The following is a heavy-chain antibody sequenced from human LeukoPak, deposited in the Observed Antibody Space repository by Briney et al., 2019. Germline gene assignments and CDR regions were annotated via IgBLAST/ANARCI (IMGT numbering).Heavy chain of an antibody. CDR1: GYTFTGYY. CDR3: ARGGGIAAAGTPSHFDY. V-gene: IGHV1-2*02. Sequence: GASVKVSCKASGYTFTGYYMHWVRQAPGQGLEWMGWINPNSGGTNYAQKFQGRVTMTRDTSISTAYMELSRLRSDDTAVYYCARGGGIAAAGTPSHFDYWGQGTLVTVSS. J-gene: IGHJ4*02. CDR2: INPNSGGT. D-gene: IGHD6-13*01.